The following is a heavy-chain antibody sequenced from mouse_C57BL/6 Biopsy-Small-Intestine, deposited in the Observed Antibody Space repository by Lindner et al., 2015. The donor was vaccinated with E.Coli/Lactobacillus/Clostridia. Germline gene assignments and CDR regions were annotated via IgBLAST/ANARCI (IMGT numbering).Heavy chain of an antibody. V-gene: IGHV1-39*01. Sequence: VQLQESGAELVKPGASVKISCKASGYSFTDYNMNWVKQSHGKSLEWIGNINPYYANTRYNQKFMAKATLTVDKSSSSAYMQLNNLTSGDSAVYYCARGTYLYDGTRFPYWGQGTLVTVST. CDR3: ARGTYLYDGTRFPY. D-gene: IGHD2-1*01. CDR2: INPYYANT. J-gene: IGHJ3*01. CDR1: GYSFTDYN.